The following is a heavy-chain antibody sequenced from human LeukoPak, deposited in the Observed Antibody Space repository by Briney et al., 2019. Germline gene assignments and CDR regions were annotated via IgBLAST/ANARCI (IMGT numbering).Heavy chain of an antibody. J-gene: IGHJ4*02. D-gene: IGHD1-26*01. Sequence: GGSLRLSCAASGFTFSSYAMSWVRQAPGKGLEWVSGISSSGGSTDYASSVKGRFTISRDDSRNTLYMQMSSLRAEDTAIYYCATRGNYREFDYWGQGTLVTVPS. CDR3: ATRGNYREFDY. CDR1: GFTFSSYA. V-gene: IGHV3-23*01. CDR2: ISSSGGST.